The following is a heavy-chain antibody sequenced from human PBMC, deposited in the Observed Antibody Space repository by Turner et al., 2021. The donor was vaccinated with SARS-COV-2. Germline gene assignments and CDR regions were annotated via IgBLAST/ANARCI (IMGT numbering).Heavy chain of an antibody. CDR2: MYYSGSS. CDR1: GGPISSSSYY. V-gene: IGHV4-39*01. CDR3: AGEEVVFRASHTLYYYGMDV. D-gene: IGHD3-22*01. Sequence: QLQLQESGPGLVKPSETLSLTCTVSGGPISSSSYYWGWIRQPPGKGLEWIGSMYYSGSSYYNPSLKSRVTISVDTSKNQFSLKLSSVTAADTAVYYCAGEEVVFRASHTLYYYGMDVWGQGTTVTVSS. J-gene: IGHJ6*02.